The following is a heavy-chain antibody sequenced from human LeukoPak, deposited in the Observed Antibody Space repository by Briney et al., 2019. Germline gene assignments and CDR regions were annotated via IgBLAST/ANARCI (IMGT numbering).Heavy chain of an antibody. V-gene: IGHV1-2*04. CDR3: ARNPLTYDFWSGACFDY. CDR2: INPKSGGT. D-gene: IGHD3-3*01. Sequence: ASVKVSCKASGYTFTDYYMHWVRQAPGQGLEWMEWINPKSGGTNYAQRFQGWVTMTRDTSISTAYMDLSRLRSDDTAVYYCARNPLTYDFWSGACFDYWGQGTLVTVSS. J-gene: IGHJ4*02. CDR1: GYTFTDYY.